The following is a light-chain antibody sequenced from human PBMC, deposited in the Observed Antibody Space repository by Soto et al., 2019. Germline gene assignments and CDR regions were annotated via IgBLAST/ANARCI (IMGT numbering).Light chain of an antibody. CDR2: SND. CDR1: TSNIGRNT. CDR3: GAWDDSLDGVI. J-gene: IGLJ2*01. V-gene: IGLV1-44*01. Sequence: QPVLTQPPSASGTPGQRVTISCSGSTSNIGRNTVNWYQQLPGTAPRLLIYSNDQRPSGVPDRFSGSKSGTSASLAISGLQSEDEADYYCGAWDDSLDGVIFGGETQLPVL.